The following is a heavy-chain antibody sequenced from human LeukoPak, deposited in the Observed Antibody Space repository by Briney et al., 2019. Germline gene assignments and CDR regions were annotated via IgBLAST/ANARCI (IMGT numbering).Heavy chain of an antibody. CDR3: ARDPAVAGKVYFQH. V-gene: IGHV4-59*01. CDR2: IYYSGST. Sequence: SETLSLTCTVSVGSISSYYGSWMRQPPGKGLECIGYIYYSGSTNYNASLKSRVTISVDTSKIQFSLKLSSVTAADTAVYYCARDPAVAGKVYFQHWGQGTLVTVSS. CDR1: VGSISSYY. D-gene: IGHD6-19*01. J-gene: IGHJ1*01.